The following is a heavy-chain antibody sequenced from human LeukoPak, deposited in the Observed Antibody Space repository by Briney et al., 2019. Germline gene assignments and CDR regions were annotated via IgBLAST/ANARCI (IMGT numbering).Heavy chain of an antibody. Sequence: EPSETLSLTCTVSGGSISSSSYYWGWIRQPPGKGLEWIGSIYYSGSTYYNPSLKSRVTISVDTSKNQFSLKLSSVTAADTAVYYCARLRPNYYGSGGWGQGTLVTVSS. V-gene: IGHV4-39*01. D-gene: IGHD3-10*01. CDR2: IYYSGST. J-gene: IGHJ4*02. CDR1: GGSISSSSYY. CDR3: ARLRPNYYGSGG.